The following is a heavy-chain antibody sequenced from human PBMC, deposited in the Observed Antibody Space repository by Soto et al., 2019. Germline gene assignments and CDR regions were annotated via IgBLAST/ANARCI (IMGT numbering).Heavy chain of an antibody. J-gene: IGHJ4*02. CDR2: IYYTGST. CDR1: GGSISIYY. V-gene: IGHV4-59*01. Sequence: SETLSLTCTVSGGSISIYYWTWIRQPPGKGLEWIGYIYYTGSTNYNPSLKSRVTISVDTSKNHFSLKLSSVTAADTAVYYCARFKVGATLFDYWGQGTLVTVSS. D-gene: IGHD1-26*01. CDR3: ARFKVGATLFDY.